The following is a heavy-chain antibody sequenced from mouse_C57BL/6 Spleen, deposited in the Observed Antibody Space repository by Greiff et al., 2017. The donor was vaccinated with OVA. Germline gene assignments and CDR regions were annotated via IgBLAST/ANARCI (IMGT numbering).Heavy chain of an antibody. Sequence: EVKLVESGGDLVKPGGSLKLSCAASGFNFSSYGMSWVSQTPDKRLEWVATISSGGSYTYYPDSVKGRFTISRDNAKNTLYLQMSSLKSEDTAMYYCARLGPRGYFDVWGTGTTVTVSS. CDR2: ISSGGSYT. J-gene: IGHJ1*03. D-gene: IGHD3-3*01. CDR1: GFNFSSYG. V-gene: IGHV5-6*01. CDR3: ARLGPRGYFDV.